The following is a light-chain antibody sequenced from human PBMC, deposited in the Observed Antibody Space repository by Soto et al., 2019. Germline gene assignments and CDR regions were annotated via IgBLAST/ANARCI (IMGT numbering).Light chain of an antibody. V-gene: IGKV3-11*01. CDR1: QSVSSY. CDR2: DAS. Sequence: ESVLTQSPATLTLSPGERATVSCRASQSVSSYLAWYQQKPGQAPRLLIYDASNRATGIPARFSGSGSGTDFTLTISSLQPEDFAVYYCQQRSNWPITFGQGTRLEI. J-gene: IGKJ5*01. CDR3: QQRSNWPIT.